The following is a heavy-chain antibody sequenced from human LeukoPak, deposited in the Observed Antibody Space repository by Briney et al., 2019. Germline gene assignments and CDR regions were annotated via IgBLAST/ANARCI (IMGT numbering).Heavy chain of an antibody. CDR2: IYHSGST. V-gene: IGHV4-30-2*01. Sequence: SSETLSLTCAVSGGSISSGGYSWSWIRQPPGKGLEWIGYIYHSGSTYYHPSLKSRVTISVDRSKDQFSLKLSSVTAADTAVYYCAKSTGTTHYYGMDVWGQGTTVTVSS. J-gene: IGHJ6*02. D-gene: IGHD1-7*01. CDR3: AKSTGTTHYYGMDV. CDR1: GGSISSGGYS.